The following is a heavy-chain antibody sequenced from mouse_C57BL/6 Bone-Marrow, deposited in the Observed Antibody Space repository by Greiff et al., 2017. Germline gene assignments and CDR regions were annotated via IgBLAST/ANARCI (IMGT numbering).Heavy chain of an antibody. CDR3: ARWGHGNYWYFYV. CDR2: IDPSDSYT. J-gene: IGHJ1*03. Sequence: QVQLQQPGAELVMPGASVKLSCKASGYTFTSYWMHWVKQRPGQGLEWIGEIDPSDSYTNYNQKFKGKSTLTVDKSSSTAYMQLSSLTSEDSAVYYCARWGHGNYWYFYVWGTGTTVTVSS. V-gene: IGHV1-69*01. CDR1: GYTFTSYW. D-gene: IGHD2-1*01.